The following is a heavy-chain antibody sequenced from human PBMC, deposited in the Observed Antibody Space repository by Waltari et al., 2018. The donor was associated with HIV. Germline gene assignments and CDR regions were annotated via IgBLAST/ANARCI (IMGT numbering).Heavy chain of an antibody. D-gene: IGHD3-22*01. V-gene: IGHV4-39*01. CDR3: ARHSLTYYYDSSGYSVAFDY. Sequence: QLQLQESGPGLVKPSETLSLTCTVSGGSISSISYYWGWIRPPPGKGLEWIGSIYYSGSTYYNPSLKSRVTISVDTSKNQFSLKLSSVTAADTAVYYCARHSLTYYYDSSGYSVAFDYWGQGTLVTVSS. CDR2: IYYSGST. J-gene: IGHJ4*02. CDR1: GGSISSISYY.